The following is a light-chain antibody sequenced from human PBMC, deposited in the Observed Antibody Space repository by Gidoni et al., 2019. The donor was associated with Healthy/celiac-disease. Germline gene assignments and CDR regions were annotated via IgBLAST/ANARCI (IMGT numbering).Light chain of an antibody. CDR3: QQSYSTLRT. Sequence: DIQMTQSPSSLSASVGDRGTITCRASQSISSYLNWYQQQPGTAPKLLIYAASSLQSGVPSRFSGSGSGTDFPPTISLLQPEDFATYYCQQSYSTLRTFGQGTKVEIK. CDR2: AAS. V-gene: IGKV1-39*01. CDR1: QSISSY. J-gene: IGKJ1*01.